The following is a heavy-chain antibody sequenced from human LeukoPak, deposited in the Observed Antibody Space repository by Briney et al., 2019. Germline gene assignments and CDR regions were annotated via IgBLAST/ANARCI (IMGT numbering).Heavy chain of an antibody. CDR2: INHSGST. Sequence: SETRSLTCAVYGGSFSGYYWSWIRQPPGKGLEWIGEINHSGSTNYNPSLKSRVTISVDTSKNQFSLKLSSVTAADTAVYYCARGGYGDYVAEYFQHWGQGTLVTVSS. D-gene: IGHD4-17*01. CDR3: ARGGYGDYVAEYFQH. J-gene: IGHJ1*01. CDR1: GGSFSGYY. V-gene: IGHV4-34*01.